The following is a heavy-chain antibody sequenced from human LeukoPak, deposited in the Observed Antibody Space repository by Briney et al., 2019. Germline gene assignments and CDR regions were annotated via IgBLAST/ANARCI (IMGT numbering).Heavy chain of an antibody. CDR1: GFTFDDYA. J-gene: IGHJ4*02. CDR2: TSWNSGSI. D-gene: IGHD6-19*01. CDR3: AKGGIAVPGYYFDY. Sequence: PARSLRLSCAASGFTFDDYAMHWVRQAPGKGLEWVSGTSWNSGSIGYADSVKGRFTISRDNAKNSLYLQMNSLRAEDMALCYCAKGGIAVPGYYFDYWGQGTLVTVSS. V-gene: IGHV3-9*03.